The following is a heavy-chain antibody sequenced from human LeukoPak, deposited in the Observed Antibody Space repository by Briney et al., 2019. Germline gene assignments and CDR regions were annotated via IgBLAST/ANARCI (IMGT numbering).Heavy chain of an antibody. CDR1: GGSFSGYY. CDR2: INHSGST. CDR3: ARYGKQLWGFDY. J-gene: IGHJ4*02. Sequence: SETLSLTCAVYGGSFSGYYWSWIRQPPGKGLEWIGEINHSGSTSNNPSLKSRVTISVDASKNQFSLELSSVTAADTAVYYCARYGKQLWGFDYWGQGTLVTVSS. D-gene: IGHD5-18*01. V-gene: IGHV4-34*01.